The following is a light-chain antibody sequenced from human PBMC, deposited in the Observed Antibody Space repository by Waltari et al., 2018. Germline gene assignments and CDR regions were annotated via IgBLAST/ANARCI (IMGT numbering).Light chain of an antibody. Sequence: QSALTQPPSASGSPALSVTISSTGTSRDVGGDDSVSWYQQHPDNAPKLIIYEVTKRPSGVPDRFSGSKSANTASLTVSGLQPEDEADYYCSSYGGSNNVIFGGGTKLTVL. V-gene: IGLV2-8*01. CDR3: SSYGGSNNVI. CDR1: SRDVGGDDS. J-gene: IGLJ2*01. CDR2: EVT.